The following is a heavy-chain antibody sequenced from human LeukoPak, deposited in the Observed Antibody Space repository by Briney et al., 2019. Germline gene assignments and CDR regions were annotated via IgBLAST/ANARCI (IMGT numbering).Heavy chain of an antibody. Sequence: PSETLSLTCTVSGGSISSYYWSWIRQPPGKGLEWIGYIYYSGSTNYNPSLKSRVTISVDTSKNQFSLKLSSVTAADTAVYYCARHTLYNYYYMDVWGKRTTVTVSS. CDR2: IYYSGST. J-gene: IGHJ6*03. CDR3: ARHTLYNYYYMDV. V-gene: IGHV4-59*08. CDR1: GGSISSYY.